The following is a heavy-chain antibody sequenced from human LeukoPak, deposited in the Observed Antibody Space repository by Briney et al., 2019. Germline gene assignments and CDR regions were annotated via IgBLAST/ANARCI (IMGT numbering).Heavy chain of an antibody. CDR3: ARGGCSGGSCYEGNWFDP. Sequence: PSETLSLTCAVYGGSFSGYYRSWIRQPPGKGLEWIGEINHSGSTNYNPSLKSRVTISVDTSKNQFSLKLSSVTAADTAVYYCARGGCSGGSCYEGNWFDPWGQGTLVTVSS. V-gene: IGHV4-34*01. D-gene: IGHD2-15*01. CDR1: GGSFSGYY. J-gene: IGHJ5*02. CDR2: INHSGST.